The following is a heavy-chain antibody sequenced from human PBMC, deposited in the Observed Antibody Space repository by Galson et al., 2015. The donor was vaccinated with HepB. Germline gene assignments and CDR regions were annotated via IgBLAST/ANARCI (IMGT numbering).Heavy chain of an antibody. CDR3: AREEGYSSGWYSWFDP. V-gene: IGHV6-1*01. J-gene: IGHJ5*02. Sequence: CAISGDSVSSHSAAWNWIRQSPSRGLEWLGRTYYRSKWYNDYAVSVKSRITINPDTSKNQFSLQLNSVTPEDTAVYYCAREEGYSSGWYSWFDPWGQGTLVTVSS. D-gene: IGHD6-19*01. CDR2: TYYRSKWYN. CDR1: GDSVSSHSAA.